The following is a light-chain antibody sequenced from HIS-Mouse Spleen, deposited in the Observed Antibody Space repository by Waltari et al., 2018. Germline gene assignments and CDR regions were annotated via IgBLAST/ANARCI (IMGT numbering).Light chain of an antibody. Sequence: QSALTQPASVSGSPGQSITISCPGTSSDVCGYHYVSWYQQHPGKAPKLMIYEVSNRPSGVSNRFSGSKSGNTASLTISGLQAEDEADYYCSSYTSSSTLVFGGGTKLTVL. CDR1: SSDVCGYHY. CDR2: EVS. CDR3: SSYTSSSTLV. J-gene: IGLJ3*02. V-gene: IGLV2-14*01.